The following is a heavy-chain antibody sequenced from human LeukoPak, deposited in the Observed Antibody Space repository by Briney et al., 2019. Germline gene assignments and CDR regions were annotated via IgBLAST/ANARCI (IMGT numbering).Heavy chain of an antibody. V-gene: IGHV1-18*01. CDR2: ISAYNGNT. D-gene: IGHD3-22*01. CDR1: GYTFTSYG. Sequence: ASVKVSCKASGYTFTSYGISWVRQAPGQGLEWMGWISAYNGNTDYAQKLQGRVTMTTGTSTSTAYMELRSLRSDDTAVYYCARGRSPVRPNYYDSSGYYDFDYWGQGTLVTVSS. J-gene: IGHJ4*02. CDR3: ARGRSPVRPNYYDSSGYYDFDY.